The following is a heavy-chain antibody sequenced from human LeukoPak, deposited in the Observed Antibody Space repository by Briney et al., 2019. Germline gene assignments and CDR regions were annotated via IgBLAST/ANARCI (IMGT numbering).Heavy chain of an antibody. D-gene: IGHD6-19*01. CDR3: ARGRRSGLSGAVDH. CDR2: VTHSGSI. V-gene: IGHV4-34*01. Sequence: PSETLSLTCAVYGGPFSAYYWFWIRQPPEKGLEWIGEVTHSGSINYNPSLKSRITISVDTSKNQFSLRVTSVTAADTAVYYCARGRRSGLSGAVDHWGQGTLVTVSS. CDR1: GGPFSAYY. J-gene: IGHJ5*02.